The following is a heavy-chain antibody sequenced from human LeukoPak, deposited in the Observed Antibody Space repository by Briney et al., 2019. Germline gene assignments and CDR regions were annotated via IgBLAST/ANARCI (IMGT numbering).Heavy chain of an antibody. CDR2: ISWNSGSI. CDR3: ASPYGSGKDYFDY. Sequence: PGRSLRLSCAASGFTFDDYAMHWVRQAPGKGLEWVSGISWNSGSIGYADSVKGRFTISRDNAKNSLYLEMNSLRAEDTALYYCASPYGSGKDYFDYWGQGTLVTASS. CDR1: GFTFDDYA. D-gene: IGHD3-10*01. V-gene: IGHV3-9*01. J-gene: IGHJ4*02.